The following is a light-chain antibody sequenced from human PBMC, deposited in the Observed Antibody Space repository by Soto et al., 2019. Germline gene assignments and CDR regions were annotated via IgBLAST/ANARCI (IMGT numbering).Light chain of an antibody. J-gene: IGKJ5*01. CDR2: DAS. Sequence: EIVLTQSPATLSLSPGERATLSCRASQSVVNYLAWYQQKPGQAPRLLIYDASNSATGIPARFSGSGSETDFTLTISSLEPEDFAVYYCQQRRSWPITFGQGTRLEIK. V-gene: IGKV3-11*01. CDR3: QQRRSWPIT. CDR1: QSVVNY.